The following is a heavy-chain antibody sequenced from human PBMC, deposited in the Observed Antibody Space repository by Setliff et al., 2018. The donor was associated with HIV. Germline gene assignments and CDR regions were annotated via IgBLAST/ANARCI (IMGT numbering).Heavy chain of an antibody. V-gene: IGHV1-3*01. CDR1: GYTFTNYG. Sequence: ASVKVSCKASGYTFTNYGISWVRQAPGQGLEWMGWINAGNGNTKFSQRFQSRITITRDTSASTVFMDLSSLTSEDTAVYYCARDGCDGNRCYLYNWFDPWGQGTLVTVSS. J-gene: IGHJ5*02. D-gene: IGHD2-15*01. CDR2: INAGNGNT. CDR3: ARDGCDGNRCYLYNWFDP.